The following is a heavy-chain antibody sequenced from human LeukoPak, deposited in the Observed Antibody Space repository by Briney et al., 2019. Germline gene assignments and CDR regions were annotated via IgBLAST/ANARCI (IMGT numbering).Heavy chain of an antibody. CDR1: GFTFSSYW. D-gene: IGHD3-22*01. Sequence: GGSLRLSCAASGFTFSSYWMSWVRQAPGKGLEWVANIKQDGGETFYVDSVKGRFTISRDNAKNSLYLQMNSLRAEDTAVYYCARAAGYYDSSGYAFDIWGQGTMVTVSS. J-gene: IGHJ3*02. V-gene: IGHV3-7*03. CDR3: ARAAGYYDSSGYAFDI. CDR2: IKQDGGET.